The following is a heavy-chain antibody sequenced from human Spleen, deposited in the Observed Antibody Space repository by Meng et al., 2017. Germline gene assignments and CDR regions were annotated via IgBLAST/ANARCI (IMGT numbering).Heavy chain of an antibody. CDR2: INHSGST. J-gene: IGHJ4*02. D-gene: IGHD6-19*01. CDR3: ARDHGSGWYFYDIYFDY. CDR1: GGAFSGYY. V-gene: IGHV4-34*01. Sequence: QVLVQKWGAGLLKRPETLSLTCAVYGGAFSGYYWSWIRQPPGKGLEWIGEINHSGSTNYNPSLKSRVTISVDTSKNQFSLKLSSVTAADTAVYYCARDHGSGWYFYDIYFDYWGQGTLVTVSS.